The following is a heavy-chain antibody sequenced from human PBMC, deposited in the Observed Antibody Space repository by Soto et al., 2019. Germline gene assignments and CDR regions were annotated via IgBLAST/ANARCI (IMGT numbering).Heavy chain of an antibody. CDR1: GGSSRQSSYF. Sequence: SETLSLTCTVSGGSSRQSSYFCGWIRQPPGKGLEWIASVYYSGTPYYNPSLKSRVTISIDTSKTQISLKLKSLTAADTSFYYCARADTLMPGLGTWGQGILVTVS. J-gene: IGHJ4*02. CDR3: ARADTLMPGLGT. D-gene: IGHD5-18*01. CDR2: VYYSGTP. V-gene: IGHV4-39*01.